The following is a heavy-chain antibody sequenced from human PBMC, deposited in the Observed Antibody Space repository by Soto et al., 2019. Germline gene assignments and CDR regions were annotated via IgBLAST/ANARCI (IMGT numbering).Heavy chain of an antibody. CDR2: ISGSGGST. D-gene: IGHD4-17*01. V-gene: IGHV3-23*01. CDR3: AKVPAYFDYGDYVGYFDY. Sequence: EVQLLESGGGLVQPGGSLRLSCAASGFTFSSYAMSWVRQAPGKGLEWVSAISGSGGSTYYADSVKGRFTISRDNSKNTLYLQMNGLRAEDTAVYYCAKVPAYFDYGDYVGYFDYWGQGTLVTVSS. J-gene: IGHJ4*02. CDR1: GFTFSSYA.